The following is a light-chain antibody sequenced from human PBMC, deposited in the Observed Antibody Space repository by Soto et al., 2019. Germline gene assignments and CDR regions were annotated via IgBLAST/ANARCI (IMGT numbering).Light chain of an antibody. J-gene: IGLJ2*01. CDR3: QTWGTGIRV. CDR2: LNSDGSH. V-gene: IGLV4-69*01. CDR1: SGHSSYA. Sequence: QLVLTQSPPASASLGASVKLTCTLSSGHSSYAIAWHQQQPGKGPRYLMKLNSDGSHNRGDGIPDRFSGSSSGAERYLTISSLQSEDEADYYCQTWGTGIRVFGGGTQLTVL.